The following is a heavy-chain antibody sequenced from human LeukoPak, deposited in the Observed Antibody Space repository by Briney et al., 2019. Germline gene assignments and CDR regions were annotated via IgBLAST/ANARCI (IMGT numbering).Heavy chain of an antibody. V-gene: IGHV3-21*01. CDR1: GFTLSSCS. CDR2: ISRSSGYV. CDR3: ARFPEGSSTWSIDF. Sequence: PGGSLRLSCAASGFTLSSCSMNWVRQAPGKGLEWVSSISRSSGYVFYADSMKGRFTVSRDNSKNSLYLQMNTPRAEDTAVYYCARFPEGSSTWSIDFWGQGALVTVSS. D-gene: IGHD6-13*01. J-gene: IGHJ4*02.